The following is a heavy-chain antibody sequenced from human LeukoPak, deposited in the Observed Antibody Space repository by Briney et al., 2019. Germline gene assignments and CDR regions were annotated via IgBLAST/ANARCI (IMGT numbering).Heavy chain of an antibody. D-gene: IGHD4-23*01. J-gene: IGHJ1*01. CDR1: GFTVSNNF. V-gene: IGHV3-23*01. CDR3: AKVPFTYGGSEYFQH. Sequence: GGSLRLSCAASGFTVSNNFMNWVRQAPGKGLEWVSAISGSGGSTYYADSVKGRFTISRDNSKNTLYLQMNSLRAEDTAVYYCAKVPFTYGGSEYFQHWGQGTLVTVSS. CDR2: ISGSGGST.